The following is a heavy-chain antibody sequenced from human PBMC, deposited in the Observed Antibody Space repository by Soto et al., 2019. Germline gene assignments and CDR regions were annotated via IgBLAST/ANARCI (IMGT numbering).Heavy chain of an antibody. D-gene: IGHD2-2*01. V-gene: IGHV1-3*01. CDR2: ISNAGSGNT. CDR1: GYPFPSFE. J-gene: IGHJ4*02. Sequence: GASVKVSCKTSGYPFPSFEVHWIRQAPGQRPEGMGGISNAGSGNTKYSQKFQDRLTITGDKRATTVYMALSSLTSEDTATYYCARESNHYQDFFQNWGQGTQLTVSS. CDR3: ARESNHYQDFFQN.